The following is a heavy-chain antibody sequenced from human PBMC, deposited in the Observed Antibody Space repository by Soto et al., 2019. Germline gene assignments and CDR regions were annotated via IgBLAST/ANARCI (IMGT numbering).Heavy chain of an antibody. V-gene: IGHV3-30*18. CDR3: AKSSVGATKYWYFDL. CDR1: GFTFSSYG. D-gene: IGHD1-26*01. J-gene: IGHJ2*01. CDR2: ISYDGSNK. Sequence: QVQLVESGGGVVQPGRSLRLSCAASGFTFSSYGMHWVRQAPGKGLEWVAVISYDGSNKYYADSVKGRFTISRDNSKNTLYLQMNSLRAEDTAVYYCAKSSVGATKYWYFDLWGRGTLVTVSS.